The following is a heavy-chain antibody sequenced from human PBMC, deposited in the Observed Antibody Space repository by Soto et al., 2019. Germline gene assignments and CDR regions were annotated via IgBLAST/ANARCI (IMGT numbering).Heavy chain of an antibody. J-gene: IGHJ5*02. CDR1: GGSISSSSYY. V-gene: IGHV4-39*01. CDR3: ARRQLWFYWFDP. CDR2: ISYSGST. Sequence: QLQLQESGPGLVKPSETLSLTCTVSGGSISSSSYYWGWIRQPPGKGLEWIGSISYSGSTYYNPSLKSRVTISVDTSKNQFSLKLSSVTAADTAVYYCARRQLWFYWFDPWGQGTLVTVSS. D-gene: IGHD5-18*01.